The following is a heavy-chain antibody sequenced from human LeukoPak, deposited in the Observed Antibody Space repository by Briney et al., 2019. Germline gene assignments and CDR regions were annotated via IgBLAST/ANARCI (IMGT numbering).Heavy chain of an antibody. D-gene: IGHD6-19*01. Sequence: ASVKVSCKAFGYTFTSYGISWLRQAPGQGLEWMWWISAYNGKTNYVHDLQGRLTFTTYASTNTAYMELRNLRSDDTAAYFCSRPDPKNSGTEYFDYWGQGTLVTVYS. V-gene: IGHV1-18*01. CDR2: ISAYNGKT. J-gene: IGHJ4*02. CDR3: SRPDPKNSGTEYFDY. CDR1: GYTFTSYG.